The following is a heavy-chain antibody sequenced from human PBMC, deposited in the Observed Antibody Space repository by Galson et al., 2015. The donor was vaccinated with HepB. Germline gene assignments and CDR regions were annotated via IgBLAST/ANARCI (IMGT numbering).Heavy chain of an antibody. CDR3: VRDNMGRIAAAVPNWFDP. CDR2: IIPTFGIA. Sequence: SVKVSCKASGGTFSSYGISWVRQAPGQGLEWMGGIIPTFGIANYAQKFQGRVTITADESTSIAYMELSSLRSEDTAVYYCVRDNMGRIAAAVPNWFDPWGQGTLVTVSS. CDR1: GGTFSSYG. J-gene: IGHJ5*02. D-gene: IGHD6-13*01. V-gene: IGHV1-69*13.